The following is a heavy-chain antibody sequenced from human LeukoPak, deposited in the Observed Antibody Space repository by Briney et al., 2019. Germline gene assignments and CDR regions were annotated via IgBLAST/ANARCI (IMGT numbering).Heavy chain of an antibody. CDR3: ARVGDSYDSSGYGGNY. CDR2: IYYGGGT. D-gene: IGHD3-22*01. J-gene: IGHJ4*02. Sequence: SGTLSLTCTVSGGSLSGYYWSWIRQPPGKGLEWIGYIYYGGGTNYNPSLKSRVTISVDTSENQFSLKLSSVTAADTAVYYCARVGDSYDSSGYGGNYWGQGTLVTVSS. CDR1: GGSLSGYY. V-gene: IGHV4-59*01.